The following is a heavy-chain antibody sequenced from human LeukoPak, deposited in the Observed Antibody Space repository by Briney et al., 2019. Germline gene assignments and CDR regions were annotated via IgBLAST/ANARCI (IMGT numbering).Heavy chain of an antibody. J-gene: IGHJ4*02. Sequence: ASVKVSCKASGYTFTSYGISWVRQAPGQGLEWMGWISAYNGNTNYAQKLQGRVTMTTDTSTSTAYMELRSPRSDDTAVYYCARMYYDILTGYYYFDYWGQGTLVTVSS. CDR3: ARMYYDILTGYYYFDY. CDR2: ISAYNGNT. CDR1: GYTFTSYG. V-gene: IGHV1-18*04. D-gene: IGHD3-9*01.